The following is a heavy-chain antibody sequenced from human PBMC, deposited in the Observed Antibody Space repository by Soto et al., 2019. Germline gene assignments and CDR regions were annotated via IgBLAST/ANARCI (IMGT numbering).Heavy chain of an antibody. CDR3: TVWGSGNDFGAA. CDR2: SKNKADSYTT. V-gene: IGHV3-72*01. CDR1: GFTFSDHY. J-gene: IGHJ4*02. Sequence: EVQLVESGGGLVQPGGSLRLSCAASGFTFSDHYMDWVRQAPGKGLEWVGRSKNKADSYTTEYAASVKCRFTISRDGSKNSLFLQMNSLKNEDTAVYYCTVWGSGNDFGAAWGQGILVTVSS. D-gene: IGHD3-10*01.